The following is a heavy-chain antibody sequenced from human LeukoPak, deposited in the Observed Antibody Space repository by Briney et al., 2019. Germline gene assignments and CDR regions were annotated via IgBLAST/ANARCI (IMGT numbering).Heavy chain of an antibody. V-gene: IGHV4-59*01. CDR1: GDSISSYY. CDR2: IYYSETS. J-gene: IGHJ4*02. CDR3: ARDWGGGYHGPFDS. Sequence: SETLSLTCTVSGDSISSYYWSWIRQPPGRGLEWIGYIYYSETSKYNPSLKSRVTISVDTPRSQFSLKLSSVAAADTAVYYCARDWGGGYHGPFDSWGQGTLVTVSS. D-gene: IGHD1-26*01.